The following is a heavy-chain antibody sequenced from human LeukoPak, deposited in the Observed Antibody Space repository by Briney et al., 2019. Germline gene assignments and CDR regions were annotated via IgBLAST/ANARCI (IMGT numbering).Heavy chain of an antibody. J-gene: IGHJ5*02. D-gene: IGHD2-2*02. CDR3: VGSPCTSCYTGRVPTLEFDP. Sequence: SQTLSLTCTVSGGSISSGGYYWSWIRQHPGKGLEWIGYIYYSASTYYNPSLKSRVTISVDTSKNQFSLKLSSVTAADTAVYYCVGSPCTSCYTGRVPTLEFDPWGQGTLVTVSS. V-gene: IGHV4-31*03. CDR2: IYYSAST. CDR1: GGSISSGGYY.